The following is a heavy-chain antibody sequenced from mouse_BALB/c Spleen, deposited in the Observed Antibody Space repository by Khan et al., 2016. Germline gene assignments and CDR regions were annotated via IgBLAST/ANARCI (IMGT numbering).Heavy chain of an antibody. V-gene: IGHV1-80*01. CDR2: IYPGDGDT. CDR1: GYAFSIYW. Sequence: QVQLKQSGAELVRPGSSVKISCKASGYAFSIYWMNWVKQRPGQGLEWIGQIYPGDGDTDYNGKFKDKATLTADKSSSTAYMQLSSLTSEDSAVYFCAISGYGYDYWGQGTTLTVSS. D-gene: IGHD2-2*01. J-gene: IGHJ2*01. CDR3: AISGYGYDY.